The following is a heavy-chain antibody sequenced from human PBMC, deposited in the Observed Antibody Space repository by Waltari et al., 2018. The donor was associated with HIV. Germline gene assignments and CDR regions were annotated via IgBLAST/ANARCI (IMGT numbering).Heavy chain of an antibody. J-gene: IGHJ4*02. Sequence: QVQLQESGPGLVKPSQTLSLTCTVFGGSISSGGYHWSWFRQHPGRGLEWIWYIDYRGGTSSNRSLESRVTLSIDTSQNRFSLKLRSVTAAETAVYYCARGGRMATIGGGRYIDFWGQGTLVTVSS. CDR1: GGSISSGGYH. D-gene: IGHD5-12*01. V-gene: IGHV4-31*03. CDR2: IDYRGGT. CDR3: ARGGRMATIGGGRYIDF.